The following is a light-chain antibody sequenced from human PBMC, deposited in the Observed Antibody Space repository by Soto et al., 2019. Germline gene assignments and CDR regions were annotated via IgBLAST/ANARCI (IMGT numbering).Light chain of an antibody. CDR1: SGHSSYA. CDR2: LNSDGSH. CDR3: QTWGTGIAV. J-gene: IGLJ7*01. V-gene: IGLV4-69*01. Sequence: QPVLTQSPSASASLGASVKLTCTLSSGHSSYAIAWHQQQPEKGPRYLMKLNSDGSHSKGDGIPDRFSGSSSGAERYLTISSRQSEDESDYYCQTWGTGIAVFGGGTQLTGL.